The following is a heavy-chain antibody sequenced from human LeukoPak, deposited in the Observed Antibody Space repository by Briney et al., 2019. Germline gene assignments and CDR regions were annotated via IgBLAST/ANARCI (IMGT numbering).Heavy chain of an antibody. CDR2: FDPEDGET. CDR1: GYTLTELS. J-gene: IGHJ3*02. V-gene: IGHV1-24*01. D-gene: IGHD2-15*01. Sequence: ASVKVSCKVSGYTLTELSMHWVRQAPGKGLEWMGGFDPEDGETIYAQKFQGRVTMTEDTSTDTAYMELSSLRSEDTAVYYCGTGLGYCSGGSCYEGEDDAFDIWGQGTMVTVSS. CDR3: GTGLGYCSGGSCYEGEDDAFDI.